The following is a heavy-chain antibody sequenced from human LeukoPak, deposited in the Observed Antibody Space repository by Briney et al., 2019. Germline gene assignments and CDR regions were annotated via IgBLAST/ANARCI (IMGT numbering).Heavy chain of an antibody. CDR3: ARRRIPAAFDI. J-gene: IGHJ3*02. V-gene: IGHV4-39*01. CDR1: GGSISSSSYY. CDR2: IYYSGST. Sequence: KPSETLSLICTVSGGSISSSSYYWGWIRQPPGKGLEWIGSIYYSGSTYYNPSLKSRVTISVDTSKNQFSLKLSSVTAADTAVYYCARRRIPAAFDIWGQGTMVTVSS.